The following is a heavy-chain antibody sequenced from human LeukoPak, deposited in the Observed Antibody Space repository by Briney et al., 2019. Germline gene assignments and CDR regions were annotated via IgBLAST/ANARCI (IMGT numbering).Heavy chain of an antibody. J-gene: IGHJ4*02. CDR3: AKDNGWLHEY. D-gene: IGHD6-19*01. CDR1: EFSVGSNY. V-gene: IGHV3-23*01. CDR2: ISGTGDRT. Sequence: GGSLRLSCAASEFSVGSNYMTWVRQAPGKGLEWVSAISGTGDRTFYANSVQGRFTISRDNSKNSLSLQMSSLRADDTAVYYCAKDNGWLHEYWGQGTLVTVSS.